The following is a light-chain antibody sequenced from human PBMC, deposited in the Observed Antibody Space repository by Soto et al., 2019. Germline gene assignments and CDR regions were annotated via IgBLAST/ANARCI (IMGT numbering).Light chain of an antibody. CDR2: RNT. V-gene: IGLV1-47*01. CDR3: AAWDDSLSSPV. J-gene: IGLJ3*02. CDR1: SSNIGINY. Sequence: QSVLTQPPSASGTPGQRVTISCSGSSSNIGINYVYWYQQLPGTAPKLLIYRNTQRPSGVPDRFSGSKSGTSASLAISGLRSEDEADYYCAAWDDSLSSPVFGGGTKVTVL.